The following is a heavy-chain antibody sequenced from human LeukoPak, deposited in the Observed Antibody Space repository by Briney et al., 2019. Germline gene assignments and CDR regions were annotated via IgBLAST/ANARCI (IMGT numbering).Heavy chain of an antibody. CDR2: IYSRGST. CDR3: ARVHGEVSDEIFHYFDY. CDR1: GFSVSGSY. V-gene: IGHV3-53*01. D-gene: IGHD3-10*01. Sequence: GGSLRLSCAASGFSVSGSYMSWVRQAPGKGLEGVSVIYSRGSTYYADSVKGRCTISRDVSKNTVSLQLDNLTTEDTAVYYCARVHGEVSDEIFHYFDYWGQGTPATVSS. J-gene: IGHJ4*02.